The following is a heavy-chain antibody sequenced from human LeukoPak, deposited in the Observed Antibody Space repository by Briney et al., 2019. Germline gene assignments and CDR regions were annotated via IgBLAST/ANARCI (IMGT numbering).Heavy chain of an antibody. CDR1: GFTFSSYA. Sequence: GGSLRLSCAASGFTFSSYAMSWVRQAPGKGLEWVSTISGSGGSTHFADSVKGRFTISRDNSKNTLYLQMNSLRAEDTAIYYCAKGNTMYTAYYFDYWGQGTLVTVSS. V-gene: IGHV3-23*01. D-gene: IGHD3-10*02. CDR3: AKGNTMYTAYYFDY. J-gene: IGHJ4*02. CDR2: ISGSGGST.